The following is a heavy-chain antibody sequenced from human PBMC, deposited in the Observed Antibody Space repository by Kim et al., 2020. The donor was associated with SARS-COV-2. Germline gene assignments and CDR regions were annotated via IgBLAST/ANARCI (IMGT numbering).Heavy chain of an antibody. V-gene: IGHV6-1*01. D-gene: IGHD2-2*01. CDR3: ARGGNRVLDY. Sequence: YGEYAASVKSRITINTDPSKNHFSLQLSSVIPEDTAVYYCARGGNRVLDYWGQGTLVTVSA. J-gene: IGHJ4*02. CDR2: YG.